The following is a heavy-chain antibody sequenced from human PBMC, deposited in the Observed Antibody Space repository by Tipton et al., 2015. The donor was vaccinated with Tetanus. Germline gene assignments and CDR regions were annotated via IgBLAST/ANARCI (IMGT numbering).Heavy chain of an antibody. CDR1: GFTFGDYA. V-gene: IGHV3-49*04. D-gene: IGHD5-24*01. J-gene: IGHJ4*02. Sequence: SLRLSCTASGFTFGDYAMSWVRQAPGKGLEWVGFIRSKAYGGTTEYAASVKGRFTISRDDSKSIAYLQMNSLKTEDTAVYYCTRVVNGDGYNSSDYWGQGTLVTVSS. CDR2: IRSKAYGGTT. CDR3: TRVVNGDGYNSSDY.